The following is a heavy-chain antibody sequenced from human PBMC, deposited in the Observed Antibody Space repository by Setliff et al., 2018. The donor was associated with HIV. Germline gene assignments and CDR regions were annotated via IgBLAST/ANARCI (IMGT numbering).Heavy chain of an antibody. V-gene: IGHV3-23*01. CDR2: IDPSGSRI. CDR3: AKVDNGHCTSASCRDFDY. Sequence: PVGSLRLSCAASEFTLSGYSMSWVCQVPGKGLEWVSAIDPSGSRIFYSDSVKGRFTISRDNYKNTLYLQMNSLTAEDTAVYYCAKVDNGHCTSASCRDFDYWGQGTLVTVSS. J-gene: IGHJ4*02. D-gene: IGHD2-2*03. CDR1: EFTLSGYS.